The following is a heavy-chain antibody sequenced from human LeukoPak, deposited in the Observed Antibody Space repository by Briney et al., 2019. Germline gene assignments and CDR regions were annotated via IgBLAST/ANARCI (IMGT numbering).Heavy chain of an antibody. V-gene: IGHV4-34*01. Sequence: PSETLSLTCAVYGGSFSGYYWSWIRQPPGKGLEWIGEINHSGSTNYNPSLKSRVTISVDTSKNQFSLKLSSVTAADTAVYYCARSKSWIRFDYWGQGTLVTVSS. CDR2: INHSGST. CDR1: GGSFSGYY. D-gene: IGHD5-18*01. CDR3: ARSKSWIRFDY. J-gene: IGHJ4*02.